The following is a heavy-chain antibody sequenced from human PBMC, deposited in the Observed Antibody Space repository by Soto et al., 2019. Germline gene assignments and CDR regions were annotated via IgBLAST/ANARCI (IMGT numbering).Heavy chain of an antibody. CDR2: ISGYTGNT. CDR3: ARDREYYYDSSGNYYYHYGMDV. CDR1: GYTFTNYG. D-gene: IGHD3-22*01. J-gene: IGHJ6*02. Sequence: QVQLVESGAEVKKPGASVKVSCKASGYTFTNYGISWVRQAPGQGLEWMGWISGYTGNTKYAQKFQGRVTMTTDTPTNTAYMERRSLRSDDTAVYYCARDREYYYDSSGNYYYHYGMDVWGQGTTVTVS. V-gene: IGHV1-18*04.